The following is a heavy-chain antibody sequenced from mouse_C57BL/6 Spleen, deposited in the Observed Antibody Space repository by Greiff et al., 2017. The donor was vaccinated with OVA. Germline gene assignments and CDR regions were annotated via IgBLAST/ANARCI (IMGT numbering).Heavy chain of an antibody. CDR1: GYTFTSYW. V-gene: IGHV1-64*01. CDR2: IHPNSGST. J-gene: IGHJ1*03. Sequence: QVQLQQSGAELVKPGASVKLSCKASGYTFTSYWMHWVKQRPGQGLEWIGMIHPNSGSTNYNEKFKSKDTLTVDKSSSTAYMQLSSLTSEDSAVYYCARWGSSYGYFDVWGTGTTVTVSS. D-gene: IGHD1-1*01. CDR3: ARWGSSYGYFDV.